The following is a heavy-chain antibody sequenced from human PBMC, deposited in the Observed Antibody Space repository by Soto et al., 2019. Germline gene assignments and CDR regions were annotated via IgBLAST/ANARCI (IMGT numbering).Heavy chain of an antibody. CDR1: GFPFSSYA. J-gene: IGHJ4*02. D-gene: IGHD6-13*01. CDR2: ISGSGGST. Sequence: GGSLRLSCAASGFPFSSYAMSWVRPAPGKGLEWVSAISGSGGSTYYADSVKGLFTISRDNSKNTLYLQMNSLRAEDTAVYYCAYSSTPFDYWGQGTLVTVSS. V-gene: IGHV3-23*01. CDR3: AYSSTPFDY.